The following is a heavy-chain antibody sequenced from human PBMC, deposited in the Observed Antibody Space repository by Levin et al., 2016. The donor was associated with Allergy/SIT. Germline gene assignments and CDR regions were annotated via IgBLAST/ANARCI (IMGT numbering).Heavy chain of an antibody. D-gene: IGHD6-19*01. J-gene: IGHJ6*03. CDR3: ALRTAGYSSGWYNMDV. Sequence: WVRQAPGQGLEWMGGIIPIFGTANYAQKFQGRVTITADESTSTAYMELSSLRSEDTAVYYCALRTAGYSSGWYNMDVWGKGTTVTVSS. CDR2: IIPIFGTA. V-gene: IGHV1-69*01.